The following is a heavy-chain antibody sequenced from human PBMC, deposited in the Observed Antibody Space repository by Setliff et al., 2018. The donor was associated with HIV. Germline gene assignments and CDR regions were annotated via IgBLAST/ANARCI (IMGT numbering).Heavy chain of an antibody. J-gene: IGHJ4*02. CDR3: ARGTVGATFLHNDY. D-gene: IGHD1-26*01. CDR1: GFIFSSYE. Sequence: GGSLRLSCAASGFIFSSYEMNWVRQAPGKGLEWVSYISSSGSPIHYADSVRGRFTISRDNAKKSLYLQMNSLRAEDTAVYYCARGTVGATFLHNDYWGQGTLVTVSS. CDR2: ISSSGSPI. V-gene: IGHV3-48*03.